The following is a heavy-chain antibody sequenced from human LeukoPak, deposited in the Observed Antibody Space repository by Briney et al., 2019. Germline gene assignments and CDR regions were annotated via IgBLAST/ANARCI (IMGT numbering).Heavy chain of an antibody. CDR3: ARDQEGFDY. CDR1: GYTFTSNY. J-gene: IGHJ4*02. Sequence: ASVKVSSKASGYTFTSNYIHWVRQAPGQGLEWMGMIYPSDGSTSYAQKFQGRVTVTRDTSTSTVHMELSGLRSEDTAVYYCARDQEGFDYWGQGTLVTVSS. V-gene: IGHV1-46*01. CDR2: IYPSDGST.